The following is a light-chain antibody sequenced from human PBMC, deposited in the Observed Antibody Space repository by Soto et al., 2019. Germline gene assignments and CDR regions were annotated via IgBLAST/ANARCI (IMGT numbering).Light chain of an antibody. Sequence: DLQMTQSPSTLSASVGDRVTITCRASQSISNWMAWYQQKPGKAPKLLIYDASSLEGGVPSRFSGSGSGTEFTLTISSLQPDDFATYYCQQYNSYSRTFGQGTKVDIK. V-gene: IGKV1-5*01. CDR1: QSISNW. CDR2: DAS. CDR3: QQYNSYSRT. J-gene: IGKJ1*01.